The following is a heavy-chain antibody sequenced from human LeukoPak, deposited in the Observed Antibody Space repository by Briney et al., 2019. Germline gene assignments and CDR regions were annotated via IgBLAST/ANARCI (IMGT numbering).Heavy chain of an antibody. Sequence: GRSLRLSCAASGFTFSSYGMHWVRQAPGKGLEWVAVISYDGSNKYYADSVKGRFTISRDNSKNTLYLQMNSRRAKDTAVYYCAKDPYSGSSSFDYWGQGTLVTVSS. CDR3: AKDPYSGSSSFDY. CDR2: ISYDGSNK. D-gene: IGHD1-26*01. CDR1: GFTFSSYG. V-gene: IGHV3-30*18. J-gene: IGHJ4*02.